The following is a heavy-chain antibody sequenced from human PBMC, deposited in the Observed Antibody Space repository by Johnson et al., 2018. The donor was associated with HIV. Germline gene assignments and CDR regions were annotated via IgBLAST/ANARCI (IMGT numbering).Heavy chain of an antibody. CDR2: ISYDGSNK. V-gene: IGHV3-30-3*01. J-gene: IGHJ3*02. D-gene: IGHD3-22*01. CDR1: RFTFSSHA. Sequence: QVQLVESGGGVVQPGRSLRLSCAASRFTFSSHAMHWVRQAPGKGLEWVAVISYDGSNKYYANSVKGRFTISRDNSKNTLYLQMNSLRAEDTAVYYCAKDRITYYYDSSGYYSREPDAFDIWGQGTMVTVSS. CDR3: AKDRITYYYDSSGYYSREPDAFDI.